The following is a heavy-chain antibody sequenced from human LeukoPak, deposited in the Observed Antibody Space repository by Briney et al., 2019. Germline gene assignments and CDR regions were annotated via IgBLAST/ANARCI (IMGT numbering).Heavy chain of an antibody. J-gene: IGHJ4*02. CDR2: IKSKTDRGTT. V-gene: IGHV3-15*01. Sequence: GSLTLSCTASGFTFSNAGMSWVRQAPGKGLEWVGRIKSKTDRGTTDYAARVKGRFAIPREDSLNTLYLQMSCVKTAVYAVYYYTSDRMVPRGDFDYWGQGTLVTVSS. CDR1: GFTFSNAG. D-gene: IGHD2-8*01. CDR3: TSDRMVPRGDFDY.